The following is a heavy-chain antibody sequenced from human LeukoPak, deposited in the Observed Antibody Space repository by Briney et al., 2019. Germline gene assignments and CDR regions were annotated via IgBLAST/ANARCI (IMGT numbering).Heavy chain of an antibody. CDR3: ARRGRSGWYSVYYFDY. D-gene: IGHD6-19*01. CDR2: IHPDDSHT. J-gene: IGHJ4*02. V-gene: IGHV5-51*01. CDR1: GYRLQNFW. Sequence: GESLKLPLKGSGYRLQNFWIGLVPQIPGKGTGVDGIIHPDDSHTRYRQSFQGKVTISADKSISTAYLQWSSLKASDTAMYYCARRGRSGWYSVYYFDYWGWGTGVIVS.